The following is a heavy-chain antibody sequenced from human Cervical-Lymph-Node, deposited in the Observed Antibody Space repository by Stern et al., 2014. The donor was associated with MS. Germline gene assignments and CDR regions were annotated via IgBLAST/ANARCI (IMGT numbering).Heavy chain of an antibody. CDR1: GYTFTGNY. CDR2: INPGRGVT. D-gene: IGHD4-11*01. J-gene: IGHJ5*02. Sequence: MQLVESGAEVKRPGASVKVSCKASGYTFTGNYLHWVRQAPGQGLEWVGRINPGRGVTNYAQKFQGRVTMTRDTSISTAYMELRRVRSDDTAVYYCAKMGDPVTTTFDHWGQGTLVTVSS. CDR3: AKMGDPVTTTFDH. V-gene: IGHV1-2*06.